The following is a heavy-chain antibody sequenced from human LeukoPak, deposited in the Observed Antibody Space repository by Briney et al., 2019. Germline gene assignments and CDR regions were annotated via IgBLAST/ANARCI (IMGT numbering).Heavy chain of an antibody. Sequence: GGSLRLSCAASGFTFSIYAMNWVRQAPGKGLEWVSVIGGSADSADYADSVKGRFTISRDDSKNTLYLQMISLRSEDTAVYYCAKDSVAYNGIYDVFDIWGQGTMVTVSS. V-gene: IGHV3-23*01. CDR1: GFTFSIYA. D-gene: IGHD1-26*01. CDR3: AKDSVAYNGIYDVFDI. CDR2: IGGSADSA. J-gene: IGHJ3*02.